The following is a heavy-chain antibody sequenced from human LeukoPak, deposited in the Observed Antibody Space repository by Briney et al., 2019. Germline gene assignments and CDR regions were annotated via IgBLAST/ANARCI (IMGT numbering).Heavy chain of an antibody. CDR3: TRLDNTVVTPINDY. J-gene: IGHJ4*02. V-gene: IGHV3-21*01. D-gene: IGHD4-23*01. CDR1: RFTFSSNS. CDR2: ISTSGSHT. Sequence: GGSLRLSCAASRFTFSSNSMAWDRQAPGEGLDWVSSISTSGSHTYYADSVKGRFTISRDNAKNSLYLQMNSLRAEDTAVYYCTRLDNTVVTPINDYWGQGTLVTVSS.